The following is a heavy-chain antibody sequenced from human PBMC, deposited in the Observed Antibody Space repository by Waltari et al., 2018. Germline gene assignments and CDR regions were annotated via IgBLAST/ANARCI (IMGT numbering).Heavy chain of an antibody. J-gene: IGHJ4*02. CDR1: GFTLSHSW. Sequence: EVQLVGSGGGLVQPGGSLRLSCDDSGFTLSHSWMGWVRQAPGKGLEWVAGIKEDGGRKDYVDSVKGRFTISRDNAKSTLYLQMNSLRAEDTAVFYCVRNRGWQQFDFWGQGTLVTVSS. V-gene: IGHV3-7*01. D-gene: IGHD2-15*01. CDR3: VRNRGWQQFDF. CDR2: IKEDGGRK.